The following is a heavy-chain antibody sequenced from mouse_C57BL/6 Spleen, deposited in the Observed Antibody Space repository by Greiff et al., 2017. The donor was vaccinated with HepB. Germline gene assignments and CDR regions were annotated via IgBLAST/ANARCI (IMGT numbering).Heavy chain of an antibody. J-gene: IGHJ4*01. D-gene: IGHD1-1*01. CDR2: IYPGDGDT. CDR1: GYAFSSSW. CDR3: ARSHRVVAPNAMDY. V-gene: IGHV1-82*01. Sequence: QVQLQQSGPELVKPGASVKISCKASGYAFSSSWMNWVKQRPGKGLEWIGRIYPGDGDTNYNGKFKGKATLTADKSSSTAYMQLSSLTSKDSAVYFCARSHRVVAPNAMDYWGQGTSVTVSS.